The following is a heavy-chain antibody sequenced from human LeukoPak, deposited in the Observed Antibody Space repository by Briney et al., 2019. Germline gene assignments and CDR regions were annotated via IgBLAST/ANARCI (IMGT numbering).Heavy chain of an antibody. Sequence: GGSLRLSCAASGFTFSSYAMHWVRQAPGKGLEWVAVISYDGSNKYYADSVKGRFTISRDNSKNTLYLQMNSLRAEDTAVYYCARGGIWPDDWLVTNYYLDYWGQGTLVTVSS. CDR3: ARGGIWPDDWLVTNYYLDY. CDR1: GFTFSSYA. J-gene: IGHJ4*02. D-gene: IGHD3-10*01. V-gene: IGHV3-30-3*01. CDR2: ISYDGSNK.